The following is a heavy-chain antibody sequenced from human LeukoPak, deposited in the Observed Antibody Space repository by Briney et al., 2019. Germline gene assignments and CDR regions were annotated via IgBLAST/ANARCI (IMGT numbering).Heavy chain of an antibody. Sequence: PGGSLRLSCAASGFIFSSYAMHWVRQAPGKGLEWVAVISYDGSNKYYADSVKGRFTISRDNSKNTLYLQMNSLRAEDTAVYYCARAFTMVRGVIPPFDYWGQGTLVTVSS. J-gene: IGHJ4*02. CDR1: GFIFSSYA. V-gene: IGHV3-30*19. CDR3: ARAFTMVRGVIPPFDY. D-gene: IGHD3-10*01. CDR2: ISYDGSNK.